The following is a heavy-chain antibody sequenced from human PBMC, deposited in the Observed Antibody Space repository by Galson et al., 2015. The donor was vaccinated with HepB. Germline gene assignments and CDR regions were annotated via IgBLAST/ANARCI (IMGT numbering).Heavy chain of an antibody. J-gene: IGHJ6*03. CDR1: GGTFSSYA. V-gene: IGHV1-69*04. Sequence: SVKVSCKASGGTFSSYAISWVRQAPGQGLEWMGRIIPILGIANYAQKFQGRVTITADKSTSTAYMELSSLRSEDTAVYYCASQDHQLLPRNTYYYYYMDVWGKGTTVTVSS. D-gene: IGHD2-2*01. CDR2: IIPILGIA. CDR3: ASQDHQLLPRNTYYYYYMDV.